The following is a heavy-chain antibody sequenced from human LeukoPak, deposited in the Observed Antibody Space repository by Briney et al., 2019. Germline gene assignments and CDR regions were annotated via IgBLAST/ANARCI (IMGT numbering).Heavy chain of an antibody. CDR3: ARFWSVYYLDY. V-gene: IGHV3-33*01. J-gene: IGHJ4*02. Sequence: GGSLSLSSAASGFSISSYGMHWVRPAPGKGLEGVAVIWYDGSNKYYADSVKGRFTTSRDNSKNPLHLQMNRLRADDTSVYYCARFWSVYYLDYWGQGALVTVSS. CDR2: IWYDGSNK. CDR1: GFSISSYG. D-gene: IGHD3-3*01.